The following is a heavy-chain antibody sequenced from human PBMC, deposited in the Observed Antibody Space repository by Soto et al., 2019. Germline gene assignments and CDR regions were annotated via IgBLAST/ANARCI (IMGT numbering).Heavy chain of an antibody. Sequence: QVQLVQSGAEVKKPGSSVTVSCKASGGTFSSYTISWVRQAPGQGLEWMGGIIPIFGTANYAQKFQGRVTITADESRXTAYMELSSLRAEDTAVYYCARGNHRWLQLWYFGLWGRGTLVTVSS. J-gene: IGHJ2*01. V-gene: IGHV1-69*12. CDR3: ARGNHRWLQLWYFGL. D-gene: IGHD5-12*01. CDR2: IIPIFGTA. CDR1: GGTFSSYT.